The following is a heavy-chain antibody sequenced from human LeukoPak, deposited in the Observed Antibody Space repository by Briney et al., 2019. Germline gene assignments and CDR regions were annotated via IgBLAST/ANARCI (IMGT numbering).Heavy chain of an antibody. CDR1: VFTFITYG. J-gene: IGHJ4*02. V-gene: IGHV3-30*02. Sequence: PGGSLRLSCAASVFTFITYGFHWVRQAPAKGLEWVAFIPSDGSDNYYANSVKGRFTISRDNSKNTLYLQMSSLRSEDTAVYYCAKGLGDYDDFRLGYWGQGTLVTVSS. D-gene: IGHD4-17*01. CDR2: IPSDGSDN. CDR3: AKGLGDYDDFRLGY.